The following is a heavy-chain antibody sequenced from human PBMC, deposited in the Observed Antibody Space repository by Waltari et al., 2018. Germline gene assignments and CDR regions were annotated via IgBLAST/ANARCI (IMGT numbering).Heavy chain of an antibody. V-gene: IGHV4-34*01. CDR1: GGSFTGYQ. CDR3: TRGVRGYYSFYYMDV. D-gene: IGHD3-3*01. CDR2: IDHRGTT. Sequence: QVQLQQWGAGLLKPSETLSLTCVVDGGSFTGYQWSWIRQSPGKGPQWVGRIDHRGTTDYNPSRGGRVTRSMDRSNNHLSLKLTSVSAADTAVYYCTRGVRGYYSFYYMDVWDKGTMVTVSS. J-gene: IGHJ6*03.